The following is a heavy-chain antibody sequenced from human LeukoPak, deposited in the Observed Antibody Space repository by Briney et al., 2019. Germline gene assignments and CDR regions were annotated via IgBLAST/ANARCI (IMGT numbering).Heavy chain of an antibody. J-gene: IGHJ4*02. CDR2: IKSKTNGGTT. V-gene: IGHV3-15*01. CDR3: NTDSLVQNY. CDR1: GFTFSNAW. Sequence: GGSLRLSCAASGFTFSNAWMSWVRQAPGKGLEWVGRIKSKTNGGTTDYATPVKGRFTISRDDSKNTLSLQMDSLNTEDTGVYYCNTDSLVQNYWGQGTLVTVSS.